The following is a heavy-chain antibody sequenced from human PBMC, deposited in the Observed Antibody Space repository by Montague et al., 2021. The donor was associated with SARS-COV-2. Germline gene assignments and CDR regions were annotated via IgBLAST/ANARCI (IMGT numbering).Heavy chain of an antibody. D-gene: IGHD2-21*02. CDR3: ARVPVVTKVSAAKIDF. CDR1: RDSITNSH. J-gene: IGHJ4*01. CDR2: FLPTGNS. V-gene: IGHV4-59*01. Sequence: SETLSLTCIVSRDSITNSHWDWIRQPPGKGLEWMAYFLPTGNSNHNPSLRSRITTSVDTAKNQFSLRLRYVTAADSALYFCARVPVVTKVSAAKIDFWGHGTLVTVSS.